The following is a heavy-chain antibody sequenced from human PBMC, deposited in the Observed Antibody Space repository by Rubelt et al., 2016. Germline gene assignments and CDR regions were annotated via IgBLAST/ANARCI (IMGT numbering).Heavy chain of an antibody. D-gene: IGHD2/OR15-2a*01. J-gene: IGHJ5*02. CDR2: LVVGSGKT. CDR3: AADNIGAAAFS. Sequence: QMQLVQSGPEVKKPGTSVKVSCKASGFTFSTSAIQWVRQARGQRLEWMGWLVVGSGKTKYGQKVHGRGTISRDMSTSTAYMVVSRRRYDDTAVYYCAADNIGAAAFSWGQGTLVTVSS. CDR1: GFTFSTSA. V-gene: IGHV1-58*02.